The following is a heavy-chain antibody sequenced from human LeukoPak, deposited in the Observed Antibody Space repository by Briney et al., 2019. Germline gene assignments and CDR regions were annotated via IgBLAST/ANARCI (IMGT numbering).Heavy chain of an antibody. V-gene: IGHV3-30*02. CDR3: AKQATYYDFWSGYSAFDY. Sequence: PGGSLRLSSAASGFTFSSYGMHWVRQAPGKGLEWVAFIRYDGSNKYYADSVKGRFTISRDNSKNTLYLQMNSLRAEDTAVYYCAKQATYYDFWSGYSAFDYWGQGTLVTVSS. J-gene: IGHJ4*02. CDR1: GFTFSSYG. CDR2: IRYDGSNK. D-gene: IGHD3-3*01.